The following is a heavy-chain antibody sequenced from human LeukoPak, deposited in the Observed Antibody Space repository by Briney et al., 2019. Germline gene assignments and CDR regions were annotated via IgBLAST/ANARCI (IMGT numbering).Heavy chain of an antibody. D-gene: IGHD6-6*01. J-gene: IGHJ4*02. CDR3: ARDVEYSSSPYYFDY. CDR1: GGTFSSYA. CDR2: IIPIFGTA. V-gene: IGHV1-69*13. Sequence: SVKVSCKASGGTFSSYAISWVRQAPGQGLEWMGGIIPIFGTANYAQKFQGRVTITADESTSTAYMELSSLRSEDTAEYYCARDVEYSSSPYYFDYWGQGTLVTVSS.